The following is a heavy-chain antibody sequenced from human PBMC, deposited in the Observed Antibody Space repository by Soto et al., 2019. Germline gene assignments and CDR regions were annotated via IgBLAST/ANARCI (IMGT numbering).Heavy chain of an antibody. V-gene: IGHV3-30*18. CDR2: ISYEGSKK. D-gene: IGHD5-18*01. CDR3: AKDGPGYYSFDY. Sequence: QVQLVESGGGVVQPGRSLRLSCAASGFTFSSYGMHWVRQAPGKGLEWVAIISYEGSKKYYAGSVKGRFTTSRDNSKNTLYLQLHSLSAEDTAVYYCAKDGPGYYSFDYWGQGTLVTVSS. J-gene: IGHJ4*02. CDR1: GFTFSSYG.